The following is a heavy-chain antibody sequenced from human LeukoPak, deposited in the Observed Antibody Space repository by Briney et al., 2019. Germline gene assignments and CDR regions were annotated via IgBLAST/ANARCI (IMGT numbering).Heavy chain of an antibody. CDR3: AKDFNPNYYDSSGYFRLPNWFDP. CDR1: GFTFSSYA. Sequence: GGSLRLSCAASGFTFSSYAMSWVRQAPGKGLEWVSAISGSGGSTYYADSMKGRFTISRDNSKNTLYLQMNSLRAEDTAVYYCAKDFNPNYYDSSGYFRLPNWFDPWGQGTLVTVSS. D-gene: IGHD3-22*01. CDR2: ISGSGGST. J-gene: IGHJ5*02. V-gene: IGHV3-23*01.